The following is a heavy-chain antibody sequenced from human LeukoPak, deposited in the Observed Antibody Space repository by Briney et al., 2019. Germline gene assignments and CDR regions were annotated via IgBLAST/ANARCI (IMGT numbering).Heavy chain of an antibody. CDR1: GFTFSSYG. V-gene: IGHV3-30*02. D-gene: IGHD3-22*01. CDR2: IRYDGSNK. Sequence: PGGSLRLSCAASGFTFSSYGMHWVRQAPGKGLEWVAFIRYDGSNKYYADSVKGRFTISRDNSKNTLYLQMNSLRAEDTAVYYCAKMSDSSGYYPYFDYWGQGTLVTVSS. CDR3: AKMSDSSGYYPYFDY. J-gene: IGHJ4*02.